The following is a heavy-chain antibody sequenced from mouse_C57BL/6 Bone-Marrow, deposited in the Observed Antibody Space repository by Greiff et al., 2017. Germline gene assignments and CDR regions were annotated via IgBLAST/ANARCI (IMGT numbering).Heavy chain of an antibody. CDR1: GYTFTSYW. Sequence: VQLQQPGAELVKPGASVKLSCKASGYTFTSYWMHWVKQRPGRGLEWIGRIDPNGGGTKYNEKFKSKAILTVDKPSSTAYMQLSSLTSEDSAVYYCARGGNYYGSSYVDWYVDVGGTGTTVTVSA. CDR2: IDPNGGGT. CDR3: ARGGNYYGSSYVDWYVDV. J-gene: IGHJ1*03. V-gene: IGHV1-72*01. D-gene: IGHD1-1*01.